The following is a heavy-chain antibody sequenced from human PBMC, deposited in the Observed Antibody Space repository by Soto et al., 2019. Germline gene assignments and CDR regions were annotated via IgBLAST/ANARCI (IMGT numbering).Heavy chain of an antibody. CDR1: GGDISTYY. V-gene: IGHV4-4*07. CDR2: IYSSGST. J-gene: IGHJ5*02. CDR3: ARGQRFSDWFDP. Sequence: SETLSLTCTVSGGDISTYYWTWIRQPAGKGLEWIGRIYSSGSTKYNPSPKSRVTMSLDTSKNQFSLRLSSVTAADTAVYYCARGQRFSDWFDPWGQGTLVTVSS. D-gene: IGHD3-3*01.